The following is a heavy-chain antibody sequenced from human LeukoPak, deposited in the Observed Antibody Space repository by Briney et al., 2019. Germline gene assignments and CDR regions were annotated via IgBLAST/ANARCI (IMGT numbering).Heavy chain of an antibody. Sequence: PGESLKISCKGSGYSFTSYWIGWVRQMPGKGLEWMGIIYPGDSDTRYSPSLQGQVTISADKSISTAYLQWSSLKASDTAMYYCARPHIAAAGKETYYFDYWGQGTLVTVSS. CDR1: GYSFTSYW. CDR3: ARPHIAAAGKETYYFDY. CDR2: IYPGDSDT. V-gene: IGHV5-51*01. J-gene: IGHJ4*02. D-gene: IGHD6-13*01.